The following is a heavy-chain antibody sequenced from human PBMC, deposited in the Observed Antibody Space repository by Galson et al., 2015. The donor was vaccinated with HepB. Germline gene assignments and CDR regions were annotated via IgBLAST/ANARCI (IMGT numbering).Heavy chain of an antibody. CDR3: ARERTLDYDTGGYSCAFDI. Sequence: SVKVSCTASGVSFNTYAINWLRQAPGQGLEWMEGIITTLDTPFYAKTFQDRVTISADNSTITAYMELSSLKSEDTALYYCARERTLDYDTGGYSCAFDIWGQGTTVTVSS. CDR1: GVSFNTYA. V-gene: IGHV1-69*06. D-gene: IGHD3-22*01. J-gene: IGHJ3*02. CDR2: IITTLDTP.